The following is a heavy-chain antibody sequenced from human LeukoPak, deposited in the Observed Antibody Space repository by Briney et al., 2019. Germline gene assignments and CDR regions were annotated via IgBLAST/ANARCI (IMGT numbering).Heavy chain of an antibody. J-gene: IGHJ5*02. Sequence: AEALSLTCTVSGGSVSGYYWSWIRQPPGKGLEWIGYIYYSGSTNYNPSLKSRVTISVDTSENQFSLKLTSVTAADTAVYYCARDREYSSSGLVWFDPWGHGILVTDSS. V-gene: IGHV4-59*02. CDR1: GGSVSGYY. CDR3: ARDREYSSSGLVWFDP. CDR2: IYYSGST. D-gene: IGHD6-6*01.